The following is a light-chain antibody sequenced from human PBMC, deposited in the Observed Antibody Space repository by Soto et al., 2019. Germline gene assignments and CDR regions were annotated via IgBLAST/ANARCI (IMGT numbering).Light chain of an antibody. J-gene: IGKJ1*01. CDR2: GAS. V-gene: IGKV3-15*01. Sequence: EILLRQSPATLSVSSGERATLSCRPRQSVSSNLAWYQQKPGQAPRLLIYGASTRATGIPARFSGSGSGTEFTLTISSLQSGDFAVYYCQQDADWPRTFGQGTKVDIK. CDR3: QQDADWPRT. CDR1: QSVSSN.